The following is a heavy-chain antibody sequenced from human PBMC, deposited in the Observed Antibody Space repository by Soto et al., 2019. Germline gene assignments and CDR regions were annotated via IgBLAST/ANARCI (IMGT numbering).Heavy chain of an antibody. D-gene: IGHD6-19*01. Sequence: SETLSLTCTVTVSGDSISRYYWTWIRQPPGKGLEWIGFFHNSGSTNYNPSLKSRVTISIDTSRNQVSLKLTSVTAADTAMYYCARVDQWLGTYYFDNWGRGTLVTVSS. CDR2: FHNSGST. CDR3: ARVDQWLGTYYFDN. J-gene: IGHJ4*02. CDR1: GDSISRYY. V-gene: IGHV4-59*01.